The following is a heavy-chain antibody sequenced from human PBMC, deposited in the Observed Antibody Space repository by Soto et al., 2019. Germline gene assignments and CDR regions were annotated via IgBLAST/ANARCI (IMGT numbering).Heavy chain of an antibody. J-gene: IGHJ4*02. CDR3: AKDHLAQGVPAAPDY. D-gene: IGHD2-2*01. V-gene: IGHV3-23*01. CDR1: GFTCSSYA. Sequence: HPGGSLRLSCAASGFTCSSYAMSWVRQAPGKGLEWVSAISGSGGSTYYADSVKGRFTISRDNSKNTLYLQMNSLRAEETAVYYCAKDHLAQGVPAAPDYWGQGTLVTVSS. CDR2: ISGSGGST.